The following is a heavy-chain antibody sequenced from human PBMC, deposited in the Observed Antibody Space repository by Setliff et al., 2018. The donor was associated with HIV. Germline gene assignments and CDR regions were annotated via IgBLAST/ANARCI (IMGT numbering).Heavy chain of an antibody. CDR1: GASFVGDNH. CDR2: FMYTDIHYVNYLN. V-gene: IGHV4-30-4*01. CDR3: ARARSDWYNVRPYYVDL. J-gene: IGHJ4*02. D-gene: IGHD6-19*01. Sequence: PSETLSLTCAVSGASFVGDNHWSWIRQTPERGLEWIAYFMYTDIHYVNYLNYRNPSLASRLSISVDKSKNQFSLTLSSVTAADTAVYYCARARSDWYNVRPYYVDLWGQGTPVTVSS.